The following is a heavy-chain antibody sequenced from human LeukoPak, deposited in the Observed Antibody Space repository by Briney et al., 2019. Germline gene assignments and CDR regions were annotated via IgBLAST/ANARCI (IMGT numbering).Heavy chain of an antibody. Sequence: GGSLRLSCAASGFTFDDYAMHWVRQAPGRGLEWVSGISWNSGSIGYADSVKGRFTISRDNAKNSLYLQMNSLRAEDTALYYCAKDMGYSYGYSGAFDYWGQGTLVTVSS. CDR3: AKDMGYSYGYSGAFDY. J-gene: IGHJ4*02. CDR2: ISWNSGSI. CDR1: GFTFDDYA. V-gene: IGHV3-9*01. D-gene: IGHD5-18*01.